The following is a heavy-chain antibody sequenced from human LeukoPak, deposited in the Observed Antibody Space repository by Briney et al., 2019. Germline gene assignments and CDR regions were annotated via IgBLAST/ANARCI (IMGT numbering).Heavy chain of an antibody. CDR1: GYTFTSYA. D-gene: IGHD2-15*01. V-gene: IGHV7-4-1*02. CDR2: INTNTGNP. Sequence: ASVKVSCKASGYTFTSYAMNWVRQAPGQGLEWMGWINTNTGNPTYAQGFTGRFVFSLDTSVSTAYLQISSLRSEDTAVYYCARDGGGSPKLGYYFDYWGQGTLVTVSS. CDR3: ARDGGGSPKLGYYFDY. J-gene: IGHJ4*02.